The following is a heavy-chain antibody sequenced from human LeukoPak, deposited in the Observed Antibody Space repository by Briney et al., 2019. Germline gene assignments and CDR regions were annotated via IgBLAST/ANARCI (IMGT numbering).Heavy chain of an antibody. CDR1: GYTFTSYD. V-gene: IGHV1-8*03. CDR2: MNPNSGNT. D-gene: IGHD3-22*01. J-gene: IGHJ3*02. CDR3: ARHYYDSSGYTKDAFDI. Sequence: GASVRVSCKASGYTFTSYDINWVRQATGQGLEWMGWMNPNSGNTGYAQKFQGRVTITRNTSISTAYMELSSLRSEDTAVYYCARHYYDSSGYTKDAFDIWGQGTMVTVSS.